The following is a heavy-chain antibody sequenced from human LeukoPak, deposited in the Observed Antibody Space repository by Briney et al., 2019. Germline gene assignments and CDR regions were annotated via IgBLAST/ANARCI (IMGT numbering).Heavy chain of an antibody. CDR2: INHDGSEK. Sequence: GRSVSPSRAPAGFTVSSAWMRCARHPPGKGREWVANINHDGSEKYYVDSVKGRFTISRDNTKNSLYLQMDSLRAEDTAVYYCARISIAVAGADYWGQGTLVTVSS. V-gene: IGHV3-7*01. CDR1: GFTVSSAW. J-gene: IGHJ4*02. CDR3: ARISIAVAGADY. D-gene: IGHD6-19*01.